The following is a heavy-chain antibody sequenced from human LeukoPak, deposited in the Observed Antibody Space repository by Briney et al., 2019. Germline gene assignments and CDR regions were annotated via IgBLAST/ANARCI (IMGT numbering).Heavy chain of an antibody. CDR3: AAERAYYYDSRGYYLPGENWFAP. J-gene: IGHJ5*02. V-gene: IGHV3-23*01. Sequence: GGSLRLSCAASGFTFSSYAMSWVRQAPGKGLEWVSAISGSGGSTYYADSVKGRFTISRDNSKNTLYLQMNSLRAEDTAVYYCAAERAYYYDSRGYYLPGENWFAPWGQGTLVTVSS. CDR2: ISGSGGST. D-gene: IGHD3-22*01. CDR1: GFTFSSYA.